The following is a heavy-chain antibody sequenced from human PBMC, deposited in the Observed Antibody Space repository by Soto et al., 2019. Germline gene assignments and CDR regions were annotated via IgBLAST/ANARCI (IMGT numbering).Heavy chain of an antibody. CDR1: GYTFTSYY. CDR2: INPSGGST. J-gene: IGHJ6*02. D-gene: IGHD3-10*01. Sequence: ASVKVSCKASGYTFTSYYMHWVRQAPGQGLEWMGIINPSGGSTSYAQKFQGRVTMTRDTSTSTVYMELSSLRSEDTAVYYCARDQGITMVRGVPLRYYYYGMDVWGQGTTVAVS. CDR3: ARDQGITMVRGVPLRYYYYGMDV. V-gene: IGHV1-46*01.